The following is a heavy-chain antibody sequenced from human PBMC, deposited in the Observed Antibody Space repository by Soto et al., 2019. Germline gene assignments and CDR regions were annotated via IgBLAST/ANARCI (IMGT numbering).Heavy chain of an antibody. CDR2: IKTDGTYT. J-gene: IGHJ3*01. CDR1: GFTVSNHW. D-gene: IGHD2-21*01. Sequence: EVQLVESGGGLVQPGGSLTLSCAASGFTVSNHWMHWVRQAPGRGLESISRIKTDGTYTDYADSVKGRFTISRDNAKNMLHLQMDSLRPEDTAVYYCARPKGAAYSAFDVWGQGTVVTASS. V-gene: IGHV3-74*01. CDR3: ARPKGAAYSAFDV.